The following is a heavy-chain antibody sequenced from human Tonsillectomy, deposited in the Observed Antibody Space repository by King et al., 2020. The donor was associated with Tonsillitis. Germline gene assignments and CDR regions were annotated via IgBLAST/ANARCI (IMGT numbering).Heavy chain of an antibody. CDR3: AQVVSTVMVYYFYY. V-gene: IGHV3-23*04. D-gene: IGHD4-11*01. J-gene: IGHJ4*02. CDR2: ISGSGGST. Sequence: VQLVESGGGLVQPGGSLRLSCAASGFTFSSSAMAWVRQAPGKGLEWVSGISGSGGSTYYADSGKGRFTISRDNSKNTLYLQMNILGAEDTALYYCAQVVSTVMVYYFYYCGQGTLVTVSS. CDR1: GFTFSSSA.